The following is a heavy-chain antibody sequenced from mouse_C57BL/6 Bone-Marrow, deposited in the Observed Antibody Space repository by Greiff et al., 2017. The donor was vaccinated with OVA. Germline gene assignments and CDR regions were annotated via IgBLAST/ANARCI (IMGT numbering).Heavy chain of an antibody. J-gene: IGHJ2*01. D-gene: IGHD1-1*01. CDR3: ARGDYYGSSYDY. CDR1: GYTFTDYN. CDR2: INPNNGGT. Sequence: VQLQQSGPELVKPGASVKMSCKASGYTFTDYNMPGVKQSHGKSLGWIGYINPNNGGTSYNQKFKGKATLTVNKSSSTAYMELRSLTSEDSAVYYCARGDYYGSSYDYWGQGTTLTVSS. V-gene: IGHV1-22*01.